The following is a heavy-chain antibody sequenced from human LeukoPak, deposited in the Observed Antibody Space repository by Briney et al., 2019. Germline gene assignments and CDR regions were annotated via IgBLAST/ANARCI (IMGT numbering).Heavy chain of an antibody. Sequence: GGSLGLSCAASGFTVSSNYMSWVRQAPGKGLEWVSVIYSGGSTYYADSVKGRFTISRDTSKNTLYLQMNSLRAEDTAVYYCARDKEYYYDSSGYYYYYYMDVWGKGTTVTVSS. D-gene: IGHD3-22*01. CDR2: IYSGGST. V-gene: IGHV3-53*01. CDR1: GFTVSSNY. CDR3: ARDKEYYYDSSGYYYYYYMDV. J-gene: IGHJ6*03.